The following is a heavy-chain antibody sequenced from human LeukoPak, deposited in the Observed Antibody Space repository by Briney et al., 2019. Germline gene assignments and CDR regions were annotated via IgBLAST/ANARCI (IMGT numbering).Heavy chain of an antibody. D-gene: IGHD2-2*01. CDR2: IYYSGST. CDR3: ARDRCSSTSCLGIDY. CDR1: GGSISSYY. Sequence: SETLSLTCTVSGGSISSYYWSWIRQPPGKGLEWIGYIYYSGSTNYNPSLKSRVTISVDTSKNQFSLELSSVTAADTAVYYCARDRCSSTSCLGIDYWGQGTLVTVSS. J-gene: IGHJ4*02. V-gene: IGHV4-59*01.